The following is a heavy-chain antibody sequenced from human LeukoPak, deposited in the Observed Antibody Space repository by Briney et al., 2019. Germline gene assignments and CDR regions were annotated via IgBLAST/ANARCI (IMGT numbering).Heavy chain of an antibody. V-gene: IGHV1-2*02. CDR3: ARGLFSPDCGDHYFDF. D-gene: IGHD4-17*01. J-gene: IGHJ4*02. Sequence: GASVKVSCKASGYTFTGYYMHWVRQAPGQGLEWMGWINPNSGGTNYAQKFQGRVTMTRDTSISTAYMELSRLRSDDTAVYYCARGLFSPDCGDHYFDFWGQGTLVTVSS. CDR1: GYTFTGYY. CDR2: INPNSGGT.